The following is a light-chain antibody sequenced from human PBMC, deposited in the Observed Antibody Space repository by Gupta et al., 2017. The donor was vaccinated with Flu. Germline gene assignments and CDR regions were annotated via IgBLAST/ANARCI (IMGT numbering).Light chain of an antibody. CDR2: HDS. V-gene: IGLV3-1*01. CDR3: QACDRSTGV. J-gene: IGLJ3*02. Sequence: SYELTQPPPVSVSPGQKASIPCSGDRVGSKHVSWYQQKPGQSPVLVIHHDSRRPSGIPERFSGSNSGNTATLTISGTQAMDEADYYCQACDRSTGVFGGGTKLTVL. CDR1: RVGSKH.